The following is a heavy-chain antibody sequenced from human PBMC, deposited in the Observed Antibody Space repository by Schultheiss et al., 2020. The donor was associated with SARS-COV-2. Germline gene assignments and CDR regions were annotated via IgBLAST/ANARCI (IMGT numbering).Heavy chain of an antibody. CDR1: GGSISSYY. CDR2: FYTTGST. CDR3: ASSPHITGEDY. Sequence: SETLSLTCTVSGGSISSYYWSWIRQPAGKGLEWIGRFYTTGSTNYNPSLRSRVTMSVDTSKNQVSLKLSSVTAADTAVYYCASSPHITGEDYWGQGTLVTVSS. D-gene: IGHD7-27*01. J-gene: IGHJ4*02. V-gene: IGHV4-4*07.